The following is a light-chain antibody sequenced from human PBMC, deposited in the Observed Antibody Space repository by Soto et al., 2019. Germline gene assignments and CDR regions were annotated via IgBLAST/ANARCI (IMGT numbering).Light chain of an antibody. CDR1: QSISNW. V-gene: IGKV1-5*01. CDR3: QQYNSYS. CDR2: HAS. J-gene: IGKJ1*01. Sequence: DILMTHSRSTLPSSVLYIFTITCRASQSISNWLAWYQQKPGTAPKVLIYHASNLQSGVPSRFSGSGSGTEFTLTISSLQPDDFATYYCQQYNSYSFGQGTKVDIK.